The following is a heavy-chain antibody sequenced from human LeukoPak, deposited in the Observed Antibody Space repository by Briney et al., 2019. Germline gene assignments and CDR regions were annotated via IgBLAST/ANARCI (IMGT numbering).Heavy chain of an antibody. Sequence: PGGSLRLSCAASGFTFDDYAMHWVRQAPGKGLEWVSGISWNSGSIGYADSVKGRFTISRDNAKNSLYLQMNSLRAEDTALYYCAKDGGGRPDYYYYFGMDVWGQGTTVTVSS. CDR2: ISWNSGSI. D-gene: IGHD1-26*01. CDR1: GFTFDDYA. V-gene: IGHV3-9*01. CDR3: AKDGGGRPDYYYYFGMDV. J-gene: IGHJ6*02.